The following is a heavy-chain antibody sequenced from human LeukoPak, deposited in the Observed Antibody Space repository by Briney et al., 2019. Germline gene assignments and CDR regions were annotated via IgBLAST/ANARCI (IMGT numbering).Heavy chain of an antibody. CDR2: ISHSGAT. V-gene: IGHV3-23*01. D-gene: IGHD6-13*01. Sequence: GGSLRLSCAGSGFPFSSYTINSVRQGPGKGMEWASTISHSGATYYADSVKGRFTISRDNSKNTVFLQMNSLRAEDTALYFCARRSHASPAGYSPFFDSWGQGTLVTVSS. J-gene: IGHJ4*02. CDR1: GFPFSSYT. CDR3: ARRSHASPAGYSPFFDS.